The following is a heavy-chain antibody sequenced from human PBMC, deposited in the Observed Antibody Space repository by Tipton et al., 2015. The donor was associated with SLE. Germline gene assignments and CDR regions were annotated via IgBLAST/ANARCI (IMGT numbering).Heavy chain of an antibody. V-gene: IGHV4-59*01. CDR3: ARDGGGDMLDF. J-gene: IGHJ4*02. D-gene: IGHD3-3*01. Sequence: LACSVSGGSISPYYWNWIRQSPGKGLEWIGYIYYKGSTDYNPSLKSRVTMSVDTSKNQFSLSLTSLTPADTAIYFCARDGGGDMLDFWGQGALVTVSS. CDR1: GGSISPYY. CDR2: IYYKGST.